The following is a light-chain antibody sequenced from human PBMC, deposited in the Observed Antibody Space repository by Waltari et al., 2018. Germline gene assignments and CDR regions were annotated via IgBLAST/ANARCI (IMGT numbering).Light chain of an antibody. CDR1: QSVSSSY. CDR2: CAS. V-gene: IGKV3-20*01. CDR3: QHYGSSPQNT. J-gene: IGKJ2*01. Sequence: EIVLTQSPGTLSLSPGERAILSCRTSQSVSSSYLAWHQHKPGQAPRLLIYCASNRATGIPDRFSGSGSGTDFTLTISRLATEDFAVYYCQHYGSSPQNTFGQGTMLEIK.